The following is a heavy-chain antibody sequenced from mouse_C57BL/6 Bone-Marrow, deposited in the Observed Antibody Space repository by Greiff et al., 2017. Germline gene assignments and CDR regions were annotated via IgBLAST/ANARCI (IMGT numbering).Heavy chain of an antibody. CDR2: IYPGSGST. D-gene: IGHD2-12*01. Sequence: QVQLKQPGAELVKPGASVKMSCKASGYTFTSYWITWVKQRPGQGLEWIGDIYPGSGSTNYNEKFKGKATLTVDTSSSTAYMQLSSLTSEDSAVYYCARYDGGYFDVWGTGTTVTVSS. CDR1: GYTFTSYW. V-gene: IGHV1-55*01. J-gene: IGHJ1*03. CDR3: ARYDGGYFDV.